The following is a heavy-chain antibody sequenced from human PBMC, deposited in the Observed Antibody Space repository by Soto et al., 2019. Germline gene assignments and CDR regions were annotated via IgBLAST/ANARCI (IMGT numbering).Heavy chain of an antibody. D-gene: IGHD2-2*01. CDR1: GYTFTSCD. V-gene: IGHV1-8*01. J-gene: IGHJ6*03. CDR3: SRSLRSSTSSDYYYYYMDV. Sequence: GASVKVSCKASGYTFTSCDINWVRQATGQGLEWMGWMNPKSGNTGYAQKLQGRVTMTRNTSISTAYMELSSLRTEDTAVYYCSRSLRSSTSSDYYYYYMDVWGKGTTVTVSS. CDR2: MNPKSGNT.